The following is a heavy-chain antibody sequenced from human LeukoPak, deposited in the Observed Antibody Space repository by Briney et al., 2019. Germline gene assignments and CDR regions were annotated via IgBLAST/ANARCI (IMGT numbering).Heavy chain of an antibody. V-gene: IGHV1-46*01. Sequence: ASVKVSCKASGYTFTSYYMHWVRQAPGQGLEWMGIIDPSGGSTSYAQKFQGRVTMTRDTSTSTVYMELSSLRSEDTAVYYCASKGSGWYFGYWGQGTLVTVSS. CDR1: GYTFTSYY. J-gene: IGHJ4*02. CDR3: ASKGSGWYFGY. D-gene: IGHD6-19*01. CDR2: IDPSGGST.